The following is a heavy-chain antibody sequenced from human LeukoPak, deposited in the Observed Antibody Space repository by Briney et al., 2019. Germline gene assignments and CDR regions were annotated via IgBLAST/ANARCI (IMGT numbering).Heavy chain of an antibody. CDR2: IYYSGST. CDR1: GGSISSSSYY. D-gene: IGHD2-21*02. CDR3: ARARPDCGGDCYSGFDC. J-gene: IGHJ4*02. Sequence: SETLSLTCTVSGGSISSSSYYWGWIRQPPGKGLEWIGSIYYSGSTYYNPSPKSRVTISVDTSKNQFSLKLSSVTAADTAVYYCARARPDCGGDCYSGFDCWGQGTLVTVSS. V-gene: IGHV4-39*01.